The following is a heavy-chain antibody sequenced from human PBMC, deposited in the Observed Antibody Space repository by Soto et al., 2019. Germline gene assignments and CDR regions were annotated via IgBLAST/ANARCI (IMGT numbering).Heavy chain of an antibody. V-gene: IGHV1-3*01. CDR3: ATCFLYGRYGGNYRYYFDY. D-gene: IGHD2-21*01. CDR1: GYTFTSYA. J-gene: IGHJ4*02. Sequence: ASVKVSCKASGYTFTSYAMHWVRQAPGQRLEWMGWINAGNGNTKYSQKFQGRVTITRDTSASTAYMELSSLRSEDTAVYYCATCFLYGRYGGNYRYYFDYWGQGTLVTVSS. CDR2: INAGNGNT.